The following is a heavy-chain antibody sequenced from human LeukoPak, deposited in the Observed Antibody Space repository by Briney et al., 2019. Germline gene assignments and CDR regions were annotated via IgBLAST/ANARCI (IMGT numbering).Heavy chain of an antibody. J-gene: IGHJ4*02. D-gene: IGHD1-14*01. CDR2: INPNSGNT. CDR3: AREINQY. CDR1: GYTFTGYY. Sequence: ASVKVSCKASGYTFTGYYMHWVRQAPGQGLEWMGRINPNSGNTGYAQKFQGRVTMTRNTSISTAYMELSSLRSEDTAVYYCAREINQYWGQGTLVTVSS. V-gene: IGHV1-8*02.